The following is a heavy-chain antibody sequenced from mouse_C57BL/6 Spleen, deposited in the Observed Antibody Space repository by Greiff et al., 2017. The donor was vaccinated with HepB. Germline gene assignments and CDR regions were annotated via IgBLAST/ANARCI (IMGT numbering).Heavy chain of an antibody. Sequence: VQLQQPGAELVKPGASVKLSCKASGYTFTSYWMQWVKQRPGQGLEWIGEIDPSDSYTNYNQKFKGKATLTVDTSSSTAYMQRSSLTSEDSAVYYCARRGANWDGGYAMDDWGQGTSVTVSS. CDR1: GYTFTSYW. J-gene: IGHJ4*01. CDR3: ARRGANWDGGYAMDD. CDR2: IDPSDSYT. D-gene: IGHD4-1*01. V-gene: IGHV1-50*01.